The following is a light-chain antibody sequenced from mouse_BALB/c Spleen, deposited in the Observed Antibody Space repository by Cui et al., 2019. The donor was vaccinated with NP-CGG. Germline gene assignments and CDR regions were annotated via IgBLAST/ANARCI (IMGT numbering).Light chain of an antibody. CDR2: GTN. CDR1: TGSVTTSNY. J-gene: IGLJ1*01. V-gene: IGLV1*01. CDR3: ALWYSNHWV. Sequence: QAAVTKESALTTSPGETVTLTCRSSTGSVTTSNYANWVQENPDRFFTGLIGGTNNRVPGVPARFSGSLIGDKAALTITGAQTEDEAIYFCALWYSNHWVFGGGTKLTVL.